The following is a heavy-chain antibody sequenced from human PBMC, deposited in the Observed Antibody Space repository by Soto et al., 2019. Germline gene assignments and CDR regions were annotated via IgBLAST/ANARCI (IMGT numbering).Heavy chain of an antibody. J-gene: IGHJ4*02. Sequence: QVQLQESGPGLVKPSQTLSLTCTVSGGSISNGDYYWNWIRQHPEKGLEWIGYINYRGSTFYNPSLKSRIIISVGKSKNQFSLKLSSVTAADTAVYYCARDAPETAPCWGQGTLVTVSS. V-gene: IGHV4-31*03. D-gene: IGHD2-2*01. CDR2: INYRGST. CDR3: ARDAPETAPC. CDR1: GGSISNGDYY.